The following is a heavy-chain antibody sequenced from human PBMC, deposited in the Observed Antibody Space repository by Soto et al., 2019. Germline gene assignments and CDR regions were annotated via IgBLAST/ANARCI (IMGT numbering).Heavy chain of an antibody. V-gene: IGHV4-4*02. CDR1: GVSISSHDW. J-gene: IGHJ4*02. CDR2: SNQSGNT. CDR3: ATRDSSGFY. D-gene: IGHD6-25*01. Sequence: QVQLQESGPGLVKPSGTLSLTCAVSGVSISSHDWWTWVRQPPGKGLEWIGESNQSGNTNYNSSLESRVTISVDKSKNQFSLKLTSVTVADTAVYYCATRDSSGFYWGQGTLVTVSS.